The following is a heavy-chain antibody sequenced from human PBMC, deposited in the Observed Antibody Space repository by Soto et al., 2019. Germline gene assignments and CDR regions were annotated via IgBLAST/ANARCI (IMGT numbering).Heavy chain of an antibody. J-gene: IGHJ4*02. CDR3: ARSSSGWYFLDY. Sequence: HPGGSLRLSCAASGFTFSSYDMHWVRQATGKGLEWVSAIGTAGDTYYPGSVKGRFTISRENAKNSLYLQMNSLRAGDTAVYYCARSSSGWYFLDYWGRGTLVTVSS. V-gene: IGHV3-13*01. CDR1: GFTFSSYD. D-gene: IGHD6-19*01. CDR2: IGTAGDT.